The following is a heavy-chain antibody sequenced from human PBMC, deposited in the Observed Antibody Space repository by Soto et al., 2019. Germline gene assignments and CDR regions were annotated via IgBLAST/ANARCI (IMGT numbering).Heavy chain of an antibody. CDR1: GASVPSDITS. CDR3: ARGNALDV. CDR2: TYYRSKWFH. Sequence: QGQLQQSGPVLVNPSQTLSLTCAISGASVPSDITSGNWISQSPSRVLEWLGRTYYRSKWFHDYAVSVKSRITINPDTSKNQLSLELNSMTPEDTAVYYCARGNALDVWGQGTVVTVSS. J-gene: IGHJ3*01. D-gene: IGHD3-10*01. V-gene: IGHV6-1*01.